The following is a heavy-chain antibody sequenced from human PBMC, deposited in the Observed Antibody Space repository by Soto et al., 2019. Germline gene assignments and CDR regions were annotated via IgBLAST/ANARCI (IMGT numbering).Heavy chain of an antibody. CDR3: AKPTVDSSSSMDV. V-gene: IGHV3-30*18. D-gene: IGHD6-6*01. Sequence: QVQLVESGGGVVQPGRSLRLSCAASGFTFSSYGMHWVRQAPGKGLEWVAVISYDGSNKYYADSVKGRFTISRDNSKNTLYLQMNSLRAEDTAVYYCAKPTVDSSSSMDVRGQGTTVTVSS. CDR1: GFTFSSYG. J-gene: IGHJ6*02. CDR2: ISYDGSNK.